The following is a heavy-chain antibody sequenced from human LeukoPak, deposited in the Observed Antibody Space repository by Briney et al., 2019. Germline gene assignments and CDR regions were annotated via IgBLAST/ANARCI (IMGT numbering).Heavy chain of an antibody. CDR3: ARGWPHAGGLEY. CDR1: GGSISSSSYY. V-gene: IGHV4-39*07. Sequence: KPSETLSLTCTVSGGSISSSSYYWGWIRQPPGKGLEWIGSIYYSGSTYYNPSLKSRVTISVDTSKNQFSLKLNSVTAADTAVYYCARGWPHAGGLEYWGQGTLVTVSS. J-gene: IGHJ4*02. CDR2: IYYSGST. D-gene: IGHD3-16*01.